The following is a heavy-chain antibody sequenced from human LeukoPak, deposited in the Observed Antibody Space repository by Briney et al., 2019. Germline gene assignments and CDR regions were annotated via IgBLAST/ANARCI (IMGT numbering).Heavy chain of an antibody. Sequence: SVKVSCKASGFTFTSSAMQWVRQARGQRLEWIGWIVVGSGNTNYAQKFQERVTITRDMSTSTAYMELSSLRSEDTAVYYCAADLSVPVYGMDVWGQGTTVTVSS. J-gene: IGHJ6*02. D-gene: IGHD2-2*01. CDR2: IVVGSGNT. CDR1: GFTFTSSA. CDR3: AADLSVPVYGMDV. V-gene: IGHV1-58*02.